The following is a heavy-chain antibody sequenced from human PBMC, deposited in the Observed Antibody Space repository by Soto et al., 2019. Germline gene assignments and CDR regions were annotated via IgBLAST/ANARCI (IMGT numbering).Heavy chain of an antibody. CDR2: ISGSGGRT. J-gene: IGHJ4*02. Sequence: EVQLLESGGGLVQRGGSLRLSCAASGFTFSSYAMTWVRQAPGKGLEWVSGISGSGGRTYYADSVKGRFNISRDTSKNTLYLQMKSLRGEDTAVYYCANQGADRSGSYYFDYWGQGTRVTVSS. V-gene: IGHV3-23*01. D-gene: IGHD3-22*01. CDR1: GFTFSSYA. CDR3: ANQGADRSGSYYFDY.